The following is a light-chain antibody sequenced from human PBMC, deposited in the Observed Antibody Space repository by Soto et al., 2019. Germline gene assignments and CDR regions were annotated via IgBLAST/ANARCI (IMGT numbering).Light chain of an antibody. Sequence: EIVLTQSPATLSLSPGERATLSCRASQSVSSYLAWYQQKPGQAPRLLIYDASNRATGIPARFSGSGSGTDFTLTISSLEPEECAVYYCQQGSNWYTFGQGTKLEIK. J-gene: IGKJ2*01. CDR2: DAS. V-gene: IGKV3-11*01. CDR1: QSVSSY. CDR3: QQGSNWYT.